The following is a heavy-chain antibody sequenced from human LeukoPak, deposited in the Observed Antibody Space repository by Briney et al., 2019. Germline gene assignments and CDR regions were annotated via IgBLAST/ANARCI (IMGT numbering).Heavy chain of an antibody. CDR2: IYYSGST. Sequence: SETLSLTCTVSGGSISSSSYYWGWIRQPPGKGLEWIGSIYYSGSTYYNPSLKSRVTISIDTSKNQFSLKLSSVTAAGTAVYYCARPQVGATVAFDIWGQGTMVTVSS. D-gene: IGHD1-26*01. J-gene: IGHJ3*02. V-gene: IGHV4-39*01. CDR3: ARPQVGATVAFDI. CDR1: GGSISSSSYY.